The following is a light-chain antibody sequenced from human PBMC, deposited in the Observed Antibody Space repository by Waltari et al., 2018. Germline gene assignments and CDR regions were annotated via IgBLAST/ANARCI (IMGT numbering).Light chain of an antibody. CDR2: EVS. V-gene: IGLV2-8*01. CDR3: SSYAGSNTVV. J-gene: IGLJ2*01. Sequence: QSALTQPPSASGSPGQSVTISCPGTSSDVGGYTYVSWYQQHPGKAPKLMIYEVSKRPSGVPDRFSGSKSGNTASLTVSGLQAEDEADYYCSSYAGSNTVVFGGGTKLTVL. CDR1: SSDVGGYTY.